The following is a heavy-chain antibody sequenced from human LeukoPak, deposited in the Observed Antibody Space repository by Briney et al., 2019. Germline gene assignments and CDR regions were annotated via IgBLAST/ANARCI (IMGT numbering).Heavy chain of an antibody. Sequence: GGSLRLSCAASGFTFSNYAMHWVRQAPGKGLEWVALISYDGSNKYYADSVKGRFTISRDNSKNTLYLQMNSLRAEDTAVYYCARDQKDNCSGGSCYSVYFDYWGQGTLVTVSS. CDR3: ARDQKDNCSGGSCYSVYFDY. J-gene: IGHJ4*02. V-gene: IGHV3-30-3*01. D-gene: IGHD2-15*01. CDR1: GFTFSNYA. CDR2: ISYDGSNK.